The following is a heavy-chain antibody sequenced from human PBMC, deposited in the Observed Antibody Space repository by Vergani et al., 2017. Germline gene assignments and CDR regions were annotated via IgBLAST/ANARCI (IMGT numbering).Heavy chain of an antibody. V-gene: IGHV1-69*13. CDR3: ASPSRIVGATRLALDY. CDR1: GGTFSSYA. J-gene: IGHJ4*02. D-gene: IGHD1-26*01. CDR2: IIPIFGTA. Sequence: QVQLVQSGAEVKKPGSSVKVSCKASGGTFSSYAISWVRQAPGQGLEWMGGIIPIFGTANYAQKFQGRVTITADESTGTAYMELSSLRSEDTAVYYCASPSRIVGATRLALDYWGQGTLVTVSS.